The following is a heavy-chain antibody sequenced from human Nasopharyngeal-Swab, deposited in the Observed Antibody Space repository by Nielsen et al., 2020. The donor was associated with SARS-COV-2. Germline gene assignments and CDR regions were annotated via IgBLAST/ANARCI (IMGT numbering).Heavy chain of an antibody. CDR3: ARASRFGGRMDV. J-gene: IGHJ6*04. Sequence: VRQMPGKGLEWVANIKQDGSEKYYVDSVKGRFTISRDNAKNSLYLQMNSLRAEDTAVYYCARASRFGGRMDVWGKGTTVTVSS. CDR2: IKQDGSEK. V-gene: IGHV3-7*05. D-gene: IGHD3-10*01.